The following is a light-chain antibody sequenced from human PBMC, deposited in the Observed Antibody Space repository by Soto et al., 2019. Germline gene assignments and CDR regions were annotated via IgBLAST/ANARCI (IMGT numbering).Light chain of an antibody. CDR3: SSFTSSSSLV. V-gene: IGLV2-14*01. J-gene: IGLJ3*02. CDR1: SSDIGGYNY. CDR2: EVS. Sequence: QSALTQPASVSGSPGQSITISCTGTSSDIGGYNYVSWYQQHPGKAPKLIVFEVSDRPSGVSNRFSGSKSGNTASLTISGLQAEDEADYYCSSFTSSSSLVFGGGTKADRP.